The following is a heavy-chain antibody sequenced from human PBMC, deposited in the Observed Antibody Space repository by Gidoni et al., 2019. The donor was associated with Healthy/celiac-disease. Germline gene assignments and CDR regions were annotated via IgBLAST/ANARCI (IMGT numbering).Heavy chain of an antibody. V-gene: IGHV3-11*05. CDR1: GFTFSAYY. CDR3: ARDKTDDSRGNAFDI. CDR2: ISSSSSYT. Sequence: QVQLVESGGGLVKPGGSLRLSCAASGFTFSAYYMSWIAQAPGKGLEWFSYISSSSSYTNYADSVKGRFTISRDNAKNSLYLKMNSLRAEDTAVYYCARDKTDDSRGNAFDIWGQGTMVTVSS. J-gene: IGHJ3*02. D-gene: IGHD3-22*01.